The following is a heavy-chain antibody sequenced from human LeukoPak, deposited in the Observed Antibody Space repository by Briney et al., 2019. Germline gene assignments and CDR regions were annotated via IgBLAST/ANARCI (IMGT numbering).Heavy chain of an antibody. CDR2: INYNRGGS. CDR3: GRGRFYSSVWKYYFDY. Sequence: GASVKDSCKASRYTFTSYVINWVRPATGRGREWMGWINYNRGGSNYAPKFQVRVTMTRDTSISTAYMELSRLRSDDTAVYYCGRGRFYSSVWKYYFDYWGQGTLVTVSS. V-gene: IGHV1-2*02. J-gene: IGHJ4*02. D-gene: IGHD6-19*01. CDR1: RYTFTSYV.